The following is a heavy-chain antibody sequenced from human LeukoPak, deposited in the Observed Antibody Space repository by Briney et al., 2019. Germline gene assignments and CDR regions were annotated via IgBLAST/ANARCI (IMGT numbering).Heavy chain of an antibody. CDR2: INPNSGGT. CDR1: GYTFTGYY. Sequence: ASVKVSCKASGYTFTGYYMHWVRQAPGQGLEWMGRINPNSGGTNYAQKFQGRVTMTRDTSFGTAYMELSRLRSDDTAVYYCAREIKPSGYDYYYYYYMDVWGKGTTVTVSS. V-gene: IGHV1-2*06. J-gene: IGHJ6*03. D-gene: IGHD5-12*01. CDR3: AREIKPSGYDYYYYYYMDV.